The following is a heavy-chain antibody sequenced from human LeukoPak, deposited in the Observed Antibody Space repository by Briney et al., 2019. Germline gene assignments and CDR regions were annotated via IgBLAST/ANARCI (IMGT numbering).Heavy chain of an antibody. D-gene: IGHD4-17*01. CDR1: GGSISSYY. V-gene: IGHV4-59*01. CDR3: ARDRGSGRWTTVTTRGFDI. Sequence: SETLSLTCTVSGGSISSYYWSWIRQPPGKGLEWIGYIYYSGSTNYNPSLKSRVTISVDTSKNQFSLKLSSVTAADTAVYYCARDRGSGRWTTVTTRGFDIWGQGTMVTVSS. CDR2: IYYSGST. J-gene: IGHJ3*02.